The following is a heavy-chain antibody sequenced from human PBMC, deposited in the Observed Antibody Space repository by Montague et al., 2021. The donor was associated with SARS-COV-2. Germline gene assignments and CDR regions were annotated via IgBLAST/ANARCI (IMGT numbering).Heavy chain of an antibody. CDR3: ARAHATYYNILTGNDDVFHLKSFFDP. Sequence: SETLSLTCTVSGGSISGSNYYWGWIRQPPGKGLDWIGSMYYSGSTYYNPSLKSRVTISVDTSKNQFSMKLSSVTAADTAVYYCARAHATYYNILTGNDDVFHLKSFFDPWGQGTLVTVSS. CDR2: MYYSGST. CDR1: GGSISGSNYY. D-gene: IGHD3-9*01. J-gene: IGHJ5*02. V-gene: IGHV4-39*07.